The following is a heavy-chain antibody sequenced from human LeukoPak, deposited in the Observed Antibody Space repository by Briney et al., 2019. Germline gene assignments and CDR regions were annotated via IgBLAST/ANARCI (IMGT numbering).Heavy chain of an antibody. V-gene: IGHV1-69*13. CDR2: IIPIFGTA. Sequence: SVKVSCKASGGTFSSYAISWVRQAPGQGLEWMGGIIPIFGTANYAQKFQGRVTITADESTSTAYMELSSLRSEDTAVYYCARGDTYYYDSSGSKDFDYWGQGTLVTVSS. CDR1: GGTFSSYA. CDR3: ARGDTYYYDSSGSKDFDY. D-gene: IGHD3-22*01. J-gene: IGHJ4*02.